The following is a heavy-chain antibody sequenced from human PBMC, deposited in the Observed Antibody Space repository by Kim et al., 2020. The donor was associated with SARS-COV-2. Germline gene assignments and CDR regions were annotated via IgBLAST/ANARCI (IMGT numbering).Heavy chain of an antibody. CDR2: ISGYNGHT. D-gene: IGHD2-15*01. V-gene: IGHV1-18*04. J-gene: IGHJ4*02. CDR3: VRGGTRSAVVVAADFDK. Sequence: ASVKVSCTASGYSFTSYGVNWVRQAPGQGLEWMGSISGYNGHTDYAPKFQGRVTMTTDTSSSTAFLEMRSLRSDDTAIYYCVRGGTRSAVVVAADFDKWAQGTLVTVSS. CDR1: GYSFTSYG.